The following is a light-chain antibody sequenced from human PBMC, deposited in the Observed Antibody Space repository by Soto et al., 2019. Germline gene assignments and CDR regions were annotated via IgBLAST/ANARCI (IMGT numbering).Light chain of an antibody. J-gene: IGKJ1*01. CDR1: QSIDNW. V-gene: IGKV1-5*01. CDR2: DAS. CDR3: QQYNSYSET. Sequence: GDRVTITCRASQSIDNWLAWYQQKPGKAPKLLIYDASRLESGVPSRFSGSGSGTEFTLTISSLQPDDFATYYCQQYNSYSETFGQGTKVDIK.